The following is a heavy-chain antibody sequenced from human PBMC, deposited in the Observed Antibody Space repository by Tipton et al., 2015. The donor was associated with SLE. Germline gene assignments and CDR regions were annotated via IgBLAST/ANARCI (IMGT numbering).Heavy chain of an antibody. CDR1: GFTFSSSA. Sequence: SLRLSCSASGFTFSSSAIHWVRQAPGRGLEYVSAITSNGGLTHYADSVKGRFTISRDNSKNTLYLQMSSLRSEDTAVYYCVKTSSGSYYSHAFDIWGQGTMVTVS. V-gene: IGHV3-64D*06. CDR2: ITSNGGLT. D-gene: IGHD1-26*01. CDR3: VKTSSGSYYSHAFDI. J-gene: IGHJ3*02.